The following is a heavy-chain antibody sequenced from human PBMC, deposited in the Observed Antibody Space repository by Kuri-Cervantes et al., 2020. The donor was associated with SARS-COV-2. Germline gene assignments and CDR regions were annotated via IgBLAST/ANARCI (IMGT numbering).Heavy chain of an antibody. Sequence: GSLRLSCTVSGGSISTYYWSWIRQPPGKGLEWIGYIYYSGSTTYNPSLKSRVTISVDTSKNQFSLELDCVTAADTAVYYCARESNYSHYYGTEVWGQGTTVTVSS. CDR3: ARESNYSHYYGTEV. CDR1: GGSISTYY. V-gene: IGHV4-59*01. J-gene: IGHJ6*02. CDR2: IYYSGST.